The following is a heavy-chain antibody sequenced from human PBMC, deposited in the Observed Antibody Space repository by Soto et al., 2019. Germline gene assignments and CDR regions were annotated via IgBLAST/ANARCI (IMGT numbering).Heavy chain of an antibody. V-gene: IGHV3-33*01. CDR3: ARDLGYYDSSGYWSYYYGMDV. D-gene: IGHD3-22*01. J-gene: IGHJ6*02. CDR1: GFTFSSYG. Sequence: GGSLRLSCAASGFTFSSYGMHWVLQAPGKGLEWVAVIWYDGSNKYYADSVKGRFTISRDNSKNTLYLQMNSLRAEDTAVYYCARDLGYYDSSGYWSYYYGMDVWGQGTTVTVSS. CDR2: IWYDGSNK.